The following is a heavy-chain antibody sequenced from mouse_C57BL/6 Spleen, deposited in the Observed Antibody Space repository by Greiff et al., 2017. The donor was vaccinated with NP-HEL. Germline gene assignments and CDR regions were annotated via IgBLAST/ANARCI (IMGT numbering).Heavy chain of an antibody. CDR2: ISDGGSYT. CDR3: ATITTVVAGDWYFDV. CDR1: GFTFSSYA. V-gene: IGHV5-4*03. D-gene: IGHD1-1*01. J-gene: IGHJ1*03. Sequence: EVKLMESGGGLVKPGGSLKLSCAASGFTFSSYAMSWVRQTPEKRLEWVATISDGGSYTYYPDNVKGRFTISRDNAKNNLYLQMSHLKSEDTAMYYCATITTVVAGDWYFDVWGTGTTVTVSS.